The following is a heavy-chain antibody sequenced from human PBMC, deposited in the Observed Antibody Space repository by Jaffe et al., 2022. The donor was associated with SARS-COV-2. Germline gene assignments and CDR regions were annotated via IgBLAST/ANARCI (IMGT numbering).Heavy chain of an antibody. Sequence: QVQLVQSGAEVKKPGTSVKVSCQASGYTFNNYDLNWVRQAPGQGLEWMGWFNPNSHNARYAQKFQDRVTMTRNSHTTTAYMELNSLTDEDTAVYFCARSGYDLSGHHPSFFGLDVWGQGTTVIVSS. CDR3: ARSGYDLSGHHPSFFGLDV. V-gene: IGHV1-8*01. J-gene: IGHJ6*02. D-gene: IGHD5-12*01. CDR1: GYTFNNYD. CDR2: FNPNSHNA.